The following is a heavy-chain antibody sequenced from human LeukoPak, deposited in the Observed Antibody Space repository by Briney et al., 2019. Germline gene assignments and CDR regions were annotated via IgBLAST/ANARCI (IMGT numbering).Heavy chain of an antibody. CDR3: ARPRFGELNAFDI. CDR2: INHSGST. Sequence: PSQTLSLTCTVSGGSISSGDYYWSWIRQPPGKGLEWIGEINHSGSTNYNPSLKSRVTISVDTSKNQFSLKLSSVTAADTAVYYCARPRFGELNAFDIWGQGTMVTVSS. J-gene: IGHJ3*02. CDR1: GGSISSGDYY. V-gene: IGHV4-30-4*08. D-gene: IGHD3-10*01.